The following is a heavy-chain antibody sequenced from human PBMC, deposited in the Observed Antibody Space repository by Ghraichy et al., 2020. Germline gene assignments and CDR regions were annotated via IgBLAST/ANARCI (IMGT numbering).Heavy chain of an antibody. CDR1: GFTFSSYS. Sequence: GGSLRLSCAASGFTFSSYSMNWVRQAPGKGLEWVSSISSSSSYIYYADSVKGRFTISRDNAKNSLYLQMNSLRAEDTAVYYCAREGGQYGDYVSGDAFDIWGQGTMVTVSS. CDR2: ISSSSSYI. V-gene: IGHV3-21*01. CDR3: AREGGQYGDYVSGDAFDI. D-gene: IGHD4-17*01. J-gene: IGHJ3*02.